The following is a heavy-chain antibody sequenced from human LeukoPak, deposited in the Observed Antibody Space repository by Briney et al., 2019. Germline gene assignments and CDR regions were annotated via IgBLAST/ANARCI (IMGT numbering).Heavy chain of an antibody. CDR1: GFTFSSYE. J-gene: IGHJ4*02. D-gene: IGHD3-10*01. V-gene: IGHV3-48*03. CDR2: ISSSGRTM. CDR3: ARESGLTMVRGTFDY. Sequence: GGSLRLSCAASGFTFSSYEMNWVRQAPGKGLEWVSYISSSGRTMYYADSVKGRFTFSGDNAKNSLYLQMNSLRTEDTAVYYCARESGLTMVRGTFDYWGQGTLVTVSS.